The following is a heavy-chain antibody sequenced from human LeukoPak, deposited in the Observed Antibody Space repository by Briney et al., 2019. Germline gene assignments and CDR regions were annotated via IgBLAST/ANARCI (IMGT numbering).Heavy chain of an antibody. CDR3: ASTYGSGGYFDY. V-gene: IGHV4-30-4*01. D-gene: IGHD3-10*01. CDR1: GGSISSGDYY. CDR2: IYYSGST. J-gene: IGHJ4*02. Sequence: SETLSLTCTVSGGSISSGDYYWSWIRQPPGKGLEWIGYIYYSGSTYYNPSLKSRVTISVDTSKNQFSLKLSSVTAADTAVYYCASTYGSGGYFDYWGQGTLVTVSS.